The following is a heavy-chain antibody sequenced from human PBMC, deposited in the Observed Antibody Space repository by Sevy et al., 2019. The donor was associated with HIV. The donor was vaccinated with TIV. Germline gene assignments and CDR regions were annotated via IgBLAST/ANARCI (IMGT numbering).Heavy chain of an antibody. CDR2: ISGSGGST. CDR3: AGMSSIVVVVHI. Sequence: GGSLRLSCAASGFTFSGYVMSWVRQAPGKGLEWVSGISGSGGSTYYADSVKGRFTISRDNSKNMLYLQMDSLRDEDTAVYYCAGMSSIVVVVHIWGKETMVTVSS. J-gene: IGHJ6*04. CDR1: GFTFSGYV. V-gene: IGHV3-23*01. D-gene: IGHD2-2*01.